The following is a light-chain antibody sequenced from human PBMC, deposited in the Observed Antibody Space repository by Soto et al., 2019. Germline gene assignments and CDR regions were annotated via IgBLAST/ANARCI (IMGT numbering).Light chain of an antibody. CDR3: QAWDGSSYVV. V-gene: IGLV3-1*01. CDR2: EDR. CDR1: KLGNKY. Sequence: SYELTQSPSVSVSPGQTASISCSGDKLGNKYASWYQQKPGQSPVMVIYEDRKRPSGIPERFSGSNYGNTATLTITATQGMDEAVSYCQAWDGSSYVVFGGGTKLTVL. J-gene: IGLJ2*01.